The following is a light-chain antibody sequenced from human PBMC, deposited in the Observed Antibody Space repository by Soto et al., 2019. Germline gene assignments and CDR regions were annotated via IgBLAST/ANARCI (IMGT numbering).Light chain of an antibody. V-gene: IGKV3-15*01. Sequence: EIVMTQSRATRSVSPGERATLSCRASQSFSSNLAWYQQKPGQAPRLLIYGASTRATGIPARFSGSGSGTEFTLTISSLQSEDFAVYYCQQYNTWPPVTFGGGTKVDIK. J-gene: IGKJ4*01. CDR3: QQYNTWPPVT. CDR1: QSFSSN. CDR2: GAS.